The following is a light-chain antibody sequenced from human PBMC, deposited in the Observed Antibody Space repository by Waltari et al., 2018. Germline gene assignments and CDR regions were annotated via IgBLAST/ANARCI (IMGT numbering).Light chain of an antibody. CDR1: SSYI. CDR2: RDN. V-gene: IGLV1-47*01. Sequence: QSVLIQPPSASGTPGQRVPISCSARSSYIYWYQQLPGTAPKLLIYRDNQRPSGVPDRFSGSKSGTSASLAISGLRSEDEADYYCAAWDHSLSGRVFGGGTKLTVL. CDR3: AAWDHSLSGRV. J-gene: IGLJ3*02.